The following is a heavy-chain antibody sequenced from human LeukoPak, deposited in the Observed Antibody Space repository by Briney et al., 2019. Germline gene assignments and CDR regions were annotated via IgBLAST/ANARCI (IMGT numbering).Heavy chain of an antibody. V-gene: IGHV3-53*01. CDR3: ARVRGKRRLFGSPGYGDYADY. J-gene: IGHJ4*02. Sequence: GGSLRLSCAASGFTVSSNYMSWVRQAPGKGLEWVSVIYSGGSTYYADSVKGRFTISRDNSKNTLYLQMKSLRAEDTAVYYCARVRGKRRLFGSPGYGDYADYWGQGTLVTVSS. CDR1: GFTVSSNY. CDR2: IYSGGST. D-gene: IGHD4-17*01.